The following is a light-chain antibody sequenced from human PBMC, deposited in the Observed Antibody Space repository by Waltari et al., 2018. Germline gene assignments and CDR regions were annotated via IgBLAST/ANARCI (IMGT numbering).Light chain of an antibody. CDR2: KAS. Sequence: DIQMNQSPSTLPASVGDRVTITCRASQSITNWLDWYQQKPGKAPKLLIYKASTLESGVPSRFSGSGSGTEFTLTISSLQPDDFATYYCQQYDNYWTFGQGTKVEIK. V-gene: IGKV1-5*03. CDR3: QQYDNYWT. J-gene: IGKJ1*01. CDR1: QSITNW.